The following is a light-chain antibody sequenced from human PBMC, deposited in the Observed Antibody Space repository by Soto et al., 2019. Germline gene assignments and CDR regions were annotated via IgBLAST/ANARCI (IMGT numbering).Light chain of an antibody. CDR3: SSYSSSSTHVV. CDR1: TSDVGDYNY. CDR2: DVS. J-gene: IGLJ2*01. V-gene: IGLV2-14*03. Sequence: QSALTQPASVSGSPGQSITISCTGTTSDVGDYNYVSWYQQHPGKAPKLMIYDVSNRPSGVSNRFSASKSGNTASLTISGLQAEDDADYYCSSYSSSSTHVVVGGGTKVTVL.